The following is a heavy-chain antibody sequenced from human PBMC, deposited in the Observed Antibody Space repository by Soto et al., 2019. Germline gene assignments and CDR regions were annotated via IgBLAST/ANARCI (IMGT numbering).Heavy chain of an antibody. CDR1: GGTFSTYS. D-gene: IGHD6-13*01. V-gene: IGHV1-69*13. Sequence: SVKVSCKASGGTFSTYSNNWVRQAPGQGLEWMGGIIPLFGTTNYAQKFKGRVTITADESTSTAYMELSSLRAEDAAVYYCARGATHGSSWYFWFDPWGQGTLVTVSS. J-gene: IGHJ5*02. CDR3: ARGATHGSSWYFWFDP. CDR2: IIPLFGTT.